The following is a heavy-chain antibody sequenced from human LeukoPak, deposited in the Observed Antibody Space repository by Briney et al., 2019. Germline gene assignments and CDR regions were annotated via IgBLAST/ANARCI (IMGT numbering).Heavy chain of an antibody. J-gene: IGHJ3*02. D-gene: IGHD3-22*01. CDR1: GFTFSSYG. V-gene: IGHV3-33*06. CDR3: AKEGSSSGRAFDI. CDR2: IWYDGSNK. Sequence: GGSLRLSCAASGFTFSSYGMHWVRQAPGKGLEWVTVIWYDGSNKYYADSVKGRFTTSRDNSKNTLYLQMNSLRAEDTAVYYCAKEGSSSGRAFDIWGQGTMVTVSS.